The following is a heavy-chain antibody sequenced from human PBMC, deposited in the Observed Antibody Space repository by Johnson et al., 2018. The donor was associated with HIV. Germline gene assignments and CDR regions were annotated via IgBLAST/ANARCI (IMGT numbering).Heavy chain of an antibody. CDR1: GFTFDDYD. Sequence: VQLVESGGGLVQPGGSLRLSCVGSGFTFDDYDMSWVRQAPGKGLEWVSGISWNGGSTGYADSVEGRFTISRDNSKNTLYLQMNGLRIESTAIYYCARRMKAVAHHDACDIWGQGTMVTVSS. D-gene: IGHD6-19*01. J-gene: IGHJ3*02. CDR3: ARRMKAVAHHDACDI. V-gene: IGHV3-20*04. CDR2: ISWNGGST.